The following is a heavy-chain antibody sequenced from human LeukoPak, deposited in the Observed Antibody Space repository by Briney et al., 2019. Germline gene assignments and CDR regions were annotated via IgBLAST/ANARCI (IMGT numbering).Heavy chain of an antibody. V-gene: IGHV3-43*02. CDR2: IGGDGGST. D-gene: IGHD3-3*01. CDR3: AKDPYYDFWSGGAGAFDI. J-gene: IGHJ3*02. CDR1: GSTFDDYA. Sequence: GGSLRLSCAASGSTFDDYAMHWVRQAPGKGLEWVSLIGGDGGSTYYADSVKGRFTISRDNSKNSLYLQMNSLRTEDTALYYCAKDPYYDFWSGGAGAFDIWGQGTMVTVSS.